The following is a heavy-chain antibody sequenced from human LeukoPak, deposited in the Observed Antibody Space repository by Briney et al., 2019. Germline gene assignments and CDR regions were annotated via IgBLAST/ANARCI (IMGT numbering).Heavy chain of an antibody. CDR1: GGSISSSTYY. J-gene: IGHJ4*02. D-gene: IGHD6-19*01. CDR3: AREAQVAGYYFDY. V-gene: IGHV4-61*01. CDR2: IYYSGST. Sequence: SETLSLTCTVSGGSISSSTYYWGWIRQPPGKGLEWIGYIYYSGSTNYNPSLKSRVTISVDTSKNQFSLKLSSVTAADTAVYYCAREAQVAGYYFDYWGQGTLVTVSS.